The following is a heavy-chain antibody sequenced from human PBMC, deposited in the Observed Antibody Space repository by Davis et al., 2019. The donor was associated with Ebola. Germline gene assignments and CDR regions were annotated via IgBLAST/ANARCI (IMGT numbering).Heavy chain of an antibody. D-gene: IGHD1-14*01. CDR3: AKGYKTGLYFDY. Sequence: PGGSLRLSCAASGFTFDDYAMHWVRQAPGKGLEWVSAISGSGGSTYYADSVKGRFTISRDNSKNTLYLQMNSLRAEDTAVYYCAKGYKTGLYFDYWGQGTLVTVSS. V-gene: IGHV3-23*01. CDR1: GFTFDDYA. CDR2: ISGSGGST. J-gene: IGHJ4*02.